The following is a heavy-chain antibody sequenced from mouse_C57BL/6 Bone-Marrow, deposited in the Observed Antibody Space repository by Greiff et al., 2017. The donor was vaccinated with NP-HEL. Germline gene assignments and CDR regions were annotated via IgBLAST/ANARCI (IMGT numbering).Heavy chain of an antibody. V-gene: IGHV1-58*01. CDR2: IYIGNGYT. Sequence: VQLKESGAELVRPGSSVKMSCKTSGYTFTSYGINWVKQRPGQGLEWIGYIYIGNGYTEYNEKFQGKATLTSDTSSSTAYMQLSSLTSEDSAIYFCARGDGYYLYAMDYWGQGTSVTVSS. J-gene: IGHJ4*01. CDR3: ARGDGYYLYAMDY. CDR1: GYTFTSYG. D-gene: IGHD2-3*01.